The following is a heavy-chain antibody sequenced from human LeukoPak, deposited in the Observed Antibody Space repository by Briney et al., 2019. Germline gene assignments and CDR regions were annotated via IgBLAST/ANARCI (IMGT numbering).Heavy chain of an antibody. CDR3: VRGDWYFEA. Sequence: ASVKVSCKASGGTFSSYAISWVRQAPGQGLEWMGGIIPIFGTANYAQKFQGRVTITADESTSTAYMELSSLRPQDTAVYFCVRGDWYFEAWGQGTLVTVSS. D-gene: IGHD2-21*01. J-gene: IGHJ4*02. CDR1: GGTFSSYA. V-gene: IGHV1-69*13. CDR2: IIPIFGTA.